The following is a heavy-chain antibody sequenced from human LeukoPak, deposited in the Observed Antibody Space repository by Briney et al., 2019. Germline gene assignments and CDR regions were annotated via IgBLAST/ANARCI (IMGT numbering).Heavy chain of an antibody. CDR2: INPNSGGT. J-gene: IGHJ4*02. V-gene: IGHV1-2*02. CDR3: ARIRVIFRLVTSYFAY. Sequence: ALVKVSCKASGYTFTGYYMHWVRQAPGQGLEWMGWINPNSGGTNYAQKVQGRVTMTRDTSISTPYMQLNRLRAADTAVYYGARIRVIFRLVTSYFAYWGQGTLVTVSS. CDR1: GYTFTGYY. D-gene: IGHD3-3*01.